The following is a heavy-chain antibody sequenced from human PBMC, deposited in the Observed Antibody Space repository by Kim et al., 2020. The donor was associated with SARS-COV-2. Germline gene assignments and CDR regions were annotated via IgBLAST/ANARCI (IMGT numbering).Heavy chain of an antibody. CDR3: ARAAVPAAIRPAFDI. J-gene: IGHJ3*02. CDR1: GGSISSSTYY. D-gene: IGHD2-2*02. V-gene: IGHV4-39*01. CDR2: IYYSGST. Sequence: SETLSLTCTVSGGSISSSTYYWGWIRQSPGKGLEWIGSIYYSGSTYYKPSLKSRVTISVDTSKNQFSLKLSSVTAADTAMYFCARAAVPAAIRPAFDIWGQGTMVTFSS.